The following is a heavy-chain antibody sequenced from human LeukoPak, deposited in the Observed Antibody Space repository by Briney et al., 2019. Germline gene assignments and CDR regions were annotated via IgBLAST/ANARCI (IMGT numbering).Heavy chain of an antibody. CDR2: IYYSGIT. D-gene: IGHD2-2*01. CDR1: GGSVTTSSFY. J-gene: IGHJ3*02. V-gene: IGHV4-39*07. CDR3: AKSGPAAGRPHAFDI. Sequence: TSETLSLTCTLSGGSVTTSSFYWAWIRQPPGKGLECIGTIYYSGITYYHSSLKSRVTISVDTSKNQFSLKLNSVTAADTAVYFCAKSGPAAGRPHAFDIWGQGTMVTVSS.